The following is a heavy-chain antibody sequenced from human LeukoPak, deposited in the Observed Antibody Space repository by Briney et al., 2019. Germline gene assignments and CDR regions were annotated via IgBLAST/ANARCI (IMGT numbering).Heavy chain of an antibody. CDR3: ARDLEPYYYGSGSYYNVGY. D-gene: IGHD3-10*01. V-gene: IGHV3-11*01. CDR1: GFTFSDYY. Sequence: GGSLRLSCAASGFTFSDYYMSWIRQAPGKGLEGGSYISSISSTIYYADSVNGRFTISRDNAKNSLYLQMNSLRAEDTAVYYCARDLEPYYYGSGSYYNVGYWGQGTLVTVSS. CDR2: ISSISSTI. J-gene: IGHJ4*02.